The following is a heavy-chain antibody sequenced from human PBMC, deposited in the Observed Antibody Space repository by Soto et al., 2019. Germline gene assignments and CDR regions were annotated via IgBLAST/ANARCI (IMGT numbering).Heavy chain of an antibody. CDR3: ASTYYYDSSGYYYYYVMDV. V-gene: IGHV4-34*01. Sequence: PSETLSLTCAVYGGSFSGYYWSWIRQPPGKGLEWIGEINHSGSTNYNPSLKSRVTISLDTSESQFSLKLRSVTAADTAVYYCASTYYYDSSGYYYYYVMDVWGQGTTVTVSS. CDR1: GGSFSGYY. J-gene: IGHJ6*02. CDR2: INHSGST. D-gene: IGHD3-22*01.